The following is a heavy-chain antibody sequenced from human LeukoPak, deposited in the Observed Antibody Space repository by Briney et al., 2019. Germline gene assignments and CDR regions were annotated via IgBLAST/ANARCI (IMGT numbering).Heavy chain of an antibody. D-gene: IGHD1-26*01. CDR2: ISGSGGST. J-gene: IGHJ4*02. CDR3: AKASIVGATRRELGY. CDR1: GFTFSSYA. V-gene: IGHV3-23*01. Sequence: GGSLRLSCAASGFTFSSYAMSWVRQAPGKGLEWVSAISGSGGSTYYADSVKGRFTISRDNSKNTLYLQMNSLRAKDTAVYYCAKASIVGATRRELGYWGQGTLVTVSS.